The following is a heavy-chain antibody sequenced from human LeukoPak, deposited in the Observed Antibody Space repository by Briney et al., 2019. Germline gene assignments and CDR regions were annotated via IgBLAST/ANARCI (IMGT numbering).Heavy chain of an antibody. CDR3: AKELGGSSWYFRTRAGFDY. CDR2: IYYSGST. V-gene: IGHV4-59*01. D-gene: IGHD6-13*01. Sequence: SETLSLTCTVSGGSISSYYWSWIRQPPGKGLEWIGYIYYSGSTNYNPSLKSRVTISVDTSKNQFSLKLSSVTAADTAVYYCAKELGGSSWYFRTRAGFDYWGQGTLVTVSS. J-gene: IGHJ4*02. CDR1: GGSISSYY.